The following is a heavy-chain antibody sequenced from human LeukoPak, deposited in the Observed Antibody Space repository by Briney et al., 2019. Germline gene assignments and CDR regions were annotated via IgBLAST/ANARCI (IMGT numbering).Heavy chain of an antibody. Sequence: GGSLRLSCEASGFTFSSYSMSWVRQAPGKGLEWVSHISNSGSTIYYADSVKGRFTISRDIAKSSLYLQMNSLRAEDTAVYYCARKTSGSYGYFDYWGQGTLVTVSS. J-gene: IGHJ4*02. CDR3: ARKTSGSYGYFDY. CDR2: ISNSGSTI. CDR1: GFTFSSYS. D-gene: IGHD1-26*01. V-gene: IGHV3-48*01.